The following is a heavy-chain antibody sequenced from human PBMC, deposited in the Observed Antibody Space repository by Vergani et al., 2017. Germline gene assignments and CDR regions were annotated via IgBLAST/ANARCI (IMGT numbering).Heavy chain of an antibody. CDR1: GGSFSGYY. Sequence: QVQLQQWGAGLLKPSETLSLTCAVYGGSFSGYYWSWIRQPPGKGLEWIGEINHSGSTNYNPSLKSRVTRSVDTSKNQFSLKLSSVTAAETAVYYCARAGSYYRHDAFDIWGQGTMVTVSS. V-gene: IGHV4-34*01. D-gene: IGHD3-10*01. CDR3: ARAGSYYRHDAFDI. J-gene: IGHJ3*02. CDR2: INHSGST.